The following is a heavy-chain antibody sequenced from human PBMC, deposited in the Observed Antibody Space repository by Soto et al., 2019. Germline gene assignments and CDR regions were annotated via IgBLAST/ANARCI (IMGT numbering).Heavy chain of an antibody. V-gene: IGHV4-34*01. J-gene: IGHJ6*02. CDR3: VRAIYYYGMDV. CDR1: GGSFSGYY. CDR2: INHSGST. Sequence: PSETLSLTCAVYGGSFSGYYWSWIRQPPGKGLEWIGEINHSGSTNYNPSLKSRVTISVDTSKNQFSLKLSSVTAADTAVYYCVRAIYYYGMDVWGQGTTVTVSS.